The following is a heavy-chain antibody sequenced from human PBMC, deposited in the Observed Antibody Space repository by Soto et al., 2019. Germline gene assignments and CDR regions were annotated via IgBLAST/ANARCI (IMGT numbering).Heavy chain of an antibody. D-gene: IGHD3-10*01. CDR2: INHSGST. J-gene: IGHJ5*02. CDR1: GGSFSGYY. V-gene: IGHV4-34*01. Sequence: QVQLQQWGAGLLKPSETLSLTCAVYGGSFSGYYWSWIRQPPGKGLEWIGEINHSGSTNYNPSLKSRVTISVDTSKNQCSLKLSSVTAADTAVYYCPRNRIRVWFGELAYFDPWGQGTLVTVSS. CDR3: PRNRIRVWFGELAYFDP.